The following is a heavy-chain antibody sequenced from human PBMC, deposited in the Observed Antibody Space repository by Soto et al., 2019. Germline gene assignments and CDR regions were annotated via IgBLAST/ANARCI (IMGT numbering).Heavy chain of an antibody. CDR2: IYYSGST. CDR3: ARVLRGYRNAIALNWFDP. CDR1: GGSISSGGYY. Sequence: QVQLQESGPGLVKPSQTLSLTCTVSGGSISSGGYYWSWIRQHPGKGLEWIGYIYYSGSTYYNPSLKSRVTISVATSKNQFSLKLSSVTAADTAVYYCARVLRGYRNAIALNWFDPWGQGTLVTVSS. J-gene: IGHJ5*02. V-gene: IGHV4-31*03. D-gene: IGHD5-18*01.